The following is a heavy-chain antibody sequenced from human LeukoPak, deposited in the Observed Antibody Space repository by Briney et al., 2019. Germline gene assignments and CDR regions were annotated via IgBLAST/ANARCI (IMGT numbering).Heavy chain of an antibody. CDR2: IYTSGST. Sequence: SETLSLTCTVSGGSISSYYWSWIRQPAGKGLEWIGRIYTSGSTNYNPSLTSRVTISVDTSKNQFSLKLSSVTAADTAVYYCARGRYNWNDGDYWGQGTLVTVSS. CDR3: ARGRYNWNDGDY. CDR1: GGSISSYY. D-gene: IGHD1-20*01. V-gene: IGHV4-4*07. J-gene: IGHJ4*02.